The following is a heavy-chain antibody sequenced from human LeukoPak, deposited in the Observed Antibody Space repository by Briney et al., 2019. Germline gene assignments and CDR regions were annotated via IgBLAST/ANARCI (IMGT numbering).Heavy chain of an antibody. D-gene: IGHD1-26*01. CDR1: GYTLTELS. CDR3: ARGGIVGATPDAFDI. CDR2: FDPEDGET. J-gene: IGHJ3*02. V-gene: IGHV1-24*01. Sequence: ASVKVSCKVSGYTLTELSMHWARQAPGKGLEWMGGFDPEDGETIYAQKFQGWVTMTRDTSISTAYMELSRLRSDDTAVYYCARGGIVGATPDAFDIWGQGTMVTVSS.